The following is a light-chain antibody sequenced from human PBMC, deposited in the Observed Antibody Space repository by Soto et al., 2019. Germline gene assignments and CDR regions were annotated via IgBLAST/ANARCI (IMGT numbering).Light chain of an antibody. V-gene: IGLV4-60*03. Sequence: QAVLTQSSSASASLGSSVKLTCTPSSGHRDFIIAWHQQQPGKAPRYLMKLEGSGSYKKGSGLPDRFSGSSSGADRYLTISNLQSEDEADYYCEAWDSVTRVFGGGTKLTVL. CDR3: EAWDSVTRV. J-gene: IGLJ2*01. CDR1: SGHRDFI. CDR2: LEGSGSY.